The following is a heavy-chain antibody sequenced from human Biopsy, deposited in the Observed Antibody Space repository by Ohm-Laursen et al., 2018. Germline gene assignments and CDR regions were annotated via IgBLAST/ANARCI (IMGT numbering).Heavy chain of an antibody. CDR2: ISNIGST. CDR1: GGSISSNNCY. Sequence: PPGTLSLTWTVSGGSISSNNCYWGWIRQPPGMGLEWFGYISNIGSTNYNPSLKSRVTISVDTSKNHFSLKLTSVTAADTAVYYCARESALAGDFDSWGQGTLVTVSS. CDR3: ARESALAGDFDS. V-gene: IGHV4-61*01. D-gene: IGHD6-19*01. J-gene: IGHJ4*02.